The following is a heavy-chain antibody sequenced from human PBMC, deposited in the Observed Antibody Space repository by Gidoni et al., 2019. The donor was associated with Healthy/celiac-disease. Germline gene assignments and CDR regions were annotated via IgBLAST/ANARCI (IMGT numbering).Heavy chain of an antibody. D-gene: IGHD5-12*01. J-gene: IGHJ6*02. V-gene: IGHV4-4*07. CDR1: GGSVSSYY. CDR2: IYTSGST. CDR3: ARDSYSGYSGYDDYYYYYYGMDV. Sequence: QVQLQESGPGLVKPSETLSLTCTVSGGSVSSYYWSWIRPPAGKGLEWIGRIYTSGSTHYNPSLKSRVTMSVDTSKNQFSLKLSSVTAADTAVYYCARDSYSGYSGYDDYYYYYYGMDVWGQGTTVTVSS.